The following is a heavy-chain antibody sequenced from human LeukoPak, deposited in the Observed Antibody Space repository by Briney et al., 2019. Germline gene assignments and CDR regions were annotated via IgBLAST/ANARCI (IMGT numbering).Heavy chain of an antibody. CDR1: GFTFSSYS. Sequence: GGSLRLSCAASGFTFSSYSMNWVRQAPGKGLEWVSSISSSSSYIYYADSVKGRFTISRDNAKNSLYLQMNSLRAEDTAVYYCARVVGYYDSSGYYYVYFDYWGQGTLVTVSS. CDR2: ISSSSSYI. J-gene: IGHJ4*02. CDR3: ARVVGYYDSSGYYYVYFDY. D-gene: IGHD3-22*01. V-gene: IGHV3-21*01.